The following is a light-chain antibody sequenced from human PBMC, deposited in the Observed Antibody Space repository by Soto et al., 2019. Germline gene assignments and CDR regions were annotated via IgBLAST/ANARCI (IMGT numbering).Light chain of an antibody. CDR2: ESL. V-gene: IGKV3-11*01. CDR3: QQRTNWPPS. J-gene: IGKJ5*01. CDR1: QSVGRY. Sequence: IVLTQSPATLSLSPGERATLSCRASQSVGRYLAWYQQKPGQGPRLLIYESLNRATGIPARFSGSGSGTAFTLTISSLEPEDFAIYYCQQRTNWPPSFGQGTRLEMK.